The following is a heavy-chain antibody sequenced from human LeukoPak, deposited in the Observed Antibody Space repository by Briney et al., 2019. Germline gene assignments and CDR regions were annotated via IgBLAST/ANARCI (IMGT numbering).Heavy chain of an antibody. CDR2: INHSGST. CDR1: GGSFSGYY. V-gene: IGHV4-34*01. Sequence: SETLSLTCAVYGGSFSGYYWSWIRQPPGKGLEWIGEINHSGSTNYNPSLKSRVTISVDTSKNQFSLRLSSVTAADTAVYYCARGTGFDPWGQGTLVTVSS. CDR3: ARGTGFDP. J-gene: IGHJ5*02.